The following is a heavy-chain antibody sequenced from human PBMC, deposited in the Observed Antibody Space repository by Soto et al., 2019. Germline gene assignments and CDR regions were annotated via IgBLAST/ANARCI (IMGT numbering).Heavy chain of an antibody. J-gene: IGHJ4*02. D-gene: IGHD3-22*01. Sequence: GGSLRLSCAASGFTFSSYAMSWVRQAPGKGLEWVSAISGSGGSTYYADSVKGRFTISRENSKKTLYLQMNSLRAEDTAVYYCAKDHDLDYYDSSGYYSHYDYWGQGTLVTVSS. CDR1: GFTFSSYA. CDR2: ISGSGGST. V-gene: IGHV3-23*01. CDR3: AKDHDLDYYDSSGYYSHYDY.